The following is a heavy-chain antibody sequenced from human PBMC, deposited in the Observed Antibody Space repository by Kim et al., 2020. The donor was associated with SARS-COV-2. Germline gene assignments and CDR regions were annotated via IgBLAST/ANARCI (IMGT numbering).Heavy chain of an antibody. V-gene: IGHV3-11*01. J-gene: IGHJ5*02. Sequence: YCADVLSARLTITRENAKNSLYLQMNSLRAEDTAVYYCARQGHRNWFDPWGQGTLVTVSS. CDR3: ARQGHRNWFDP.